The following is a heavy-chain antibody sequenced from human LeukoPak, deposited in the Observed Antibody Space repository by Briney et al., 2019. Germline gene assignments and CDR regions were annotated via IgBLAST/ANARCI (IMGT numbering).Heavy chain of an antibody. CDR1: GFAFNNDA. V-gene: IGHV3-23*01. CDR2: IVGDSTIE. D-gene: IGHD5-18*01. CDR3: ARQPYFYYYLDV. J-gene: IGHJ6*03. Sequence: GGSLRLSCAASGFAFNNDAMTWVRQAPGKGLEWVSTIVGDSTIEYYADSVKGRFSISSDNSKTMLFLHMNSLRAEDTAIYYCARQPYFYYYLDVWGKGTTVTV.